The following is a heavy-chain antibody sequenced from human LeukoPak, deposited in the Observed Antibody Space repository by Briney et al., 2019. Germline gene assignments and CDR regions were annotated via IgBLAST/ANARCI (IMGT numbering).Heavy chain of an antibody. D-gene: IGHD3-22*01. J-gene: IGHJ4*02. CDR2: ISNDGSST. V-gene: IGHV3-74*01. CDR1: GFTFTNYW. Sequence: GGSLTLACAASGFTFTNYWMHWVRQVPGRGLVWVSRISNDGSSTDYADSVKGRFTISRDSAKNILYLHMNSLRAEDTAMYYCARYHGVMVFDYWGEG. CDR3: ARYHGVMVFDY.